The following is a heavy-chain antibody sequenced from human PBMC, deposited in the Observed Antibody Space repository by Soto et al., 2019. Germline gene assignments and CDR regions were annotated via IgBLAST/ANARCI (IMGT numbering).Heavy chain of an antibody. V-gene: IGHV3-21*01. CDR2: ISSSSSNI. Sequence: GESLKISCAASGFTFSSYSMNWVRQAPGKGLEWVSSISSSSSNIYYSDSVKGRFTISRDNAKNSLFLQMNSLRAEDTAVYYCARSFSGLWFGEGAFDIWGQGTMVTVSS. CDR1: GFTFSSYS. D-gene: IGHD3-10*01. J-gene: IGHJ3*02. CDR3: ARSFSGLWFGEGAFDI.